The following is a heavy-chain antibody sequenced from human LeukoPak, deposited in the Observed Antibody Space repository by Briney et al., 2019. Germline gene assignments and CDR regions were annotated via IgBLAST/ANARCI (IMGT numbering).Heavy chain of an antibody. V-gene: IGHV5-51*01. D-gene: IGHD3-22*01. CDR2: IYPGDSDT. J-gene: IGHJ4*02. CDR3: ARPYDSTGLGPGY. Sequence: GESLKISCKGSGYSFTSYWIGWVRQMPGKGLEWTGIIYPGDSDTRYSPSFQGQVTISADKSISTAYLQWSSLKASDTAMYYCARPYDSTGLGPGYWGQGTLVTVSS. CDR1: GYSFTSYW.